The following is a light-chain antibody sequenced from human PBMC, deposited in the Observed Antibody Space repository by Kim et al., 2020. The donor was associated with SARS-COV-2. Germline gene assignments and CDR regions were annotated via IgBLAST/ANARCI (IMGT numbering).Light chain of an antibody. J-gene: IGKJ5*01. CDR2: KAS. Sequence: ASVGDRVTLTCRASQSIGDSLAWYQQKPGKAPKLLVYKASTLEIGVPSRFTGTKSGTDFVLTISYLQPDDFATYFCQHYDSFPITFGQGTRLEIK. CDR3: QHYDSFPIT. V-gene: IGKV1-5*03. CDR1: QSIGDS.